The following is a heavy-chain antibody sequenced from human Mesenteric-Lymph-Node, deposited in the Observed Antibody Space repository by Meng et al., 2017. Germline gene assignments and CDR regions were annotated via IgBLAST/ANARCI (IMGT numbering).Heavy chain of an antibody. CDR3: ARDRGSGTHYALPGDY. CDR1: GGTFSSYA. CDR2: IIPIFGTA. D-gene: IGHD1-26*01. Sequence: SVKVSCKASGGTFSSYAISWVRQAPGQGLEWMGGIIPIFGTANYAQKFQGRVTITADESMSTAYMELSSLRSEDTAVYYCARDRGSGTHYALPGDYWGQGTLVTVSS. J-gene: IGHJ4*02. V-gene: IGHV1-69*13.